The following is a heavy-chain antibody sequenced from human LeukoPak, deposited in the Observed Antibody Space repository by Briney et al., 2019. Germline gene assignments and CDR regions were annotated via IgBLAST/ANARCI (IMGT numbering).Heavy chain of an antibody. V-gene: IGHV3-30*18. CDR1: GFTFSSYA. Sequence: GGSLRLSCLASGFTFSSYAMHWVRQAPGKGLEWVAVMSYDGNNRYYTDSVKGRFTISRDNSKNKVYLQMNSLRAEDTAVYYCAKERVRGVIFDAFDIWGQGTMVTVSS. CDR2: MSYDGNNR. J-gene: IGHJ3*02. CDR3: AKERVRGVIFDAFDI. D-gene: IGHD3-10*01.